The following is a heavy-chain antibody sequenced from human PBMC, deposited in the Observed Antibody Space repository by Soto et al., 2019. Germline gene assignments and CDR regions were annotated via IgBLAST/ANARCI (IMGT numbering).Heavy chain of an antibody. CDR2: ISAYNGNT. CDR3: ARGDYYFSGSYLGRDAFDI. CDR1: GYTFTRYG. Sequence: ASVKVCCKASGYTFTRYGISWVRQAPGQGLEWMGWISAYNGNTNYAQKLQGRVTMTTDTSTSTAYMELRSLRSDDTAVYYCARGDYYFSGSYLGRDAFDICGQGTMVTVSS. V-gene: IGHV1-18*01. J-gene: IGHJ3*02. D-gene: IGHD3-10*01.